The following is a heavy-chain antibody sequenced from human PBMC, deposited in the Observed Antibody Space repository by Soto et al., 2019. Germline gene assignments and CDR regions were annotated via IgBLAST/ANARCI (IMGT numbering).Heavy chain of an antibody. CDR2: IYWDDDK. CDR3: AHRGYMDGNWDHGYFDY. D-gene: IGHD7-27*01. V-gene: IGHV2-5*02. Sequence: QITLKESGPTRVKPTQTLALTCTFSGFSLTTSGVGVAWIRKTPGKALEWLAVIYWDDDKRYSPSLMSRLTITKDTSKKKVVLTMANLDPVDTGTYFCAHRGYMDGNWDHGYFDYWGQGTLVTVSS. CDR1: GFSLTTSGVG. J-gene: IGHJ4*02.